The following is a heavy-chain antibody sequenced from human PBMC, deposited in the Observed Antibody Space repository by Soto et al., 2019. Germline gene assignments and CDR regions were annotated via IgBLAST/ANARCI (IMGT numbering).Heavy chain of an antibody. CDR2: ISGSGGST. Sequence: EVQLLESGGGLVQPGGSLRLSCAASGFTFSSYAMSWVRQAPGKGLEWVSAISGSGGSTYYADSVMGRFTISRDNSKNTMYLQKNSLRAEDTAVYYCARAPGIAAAGLHHWFDPWGQGTLVGVSS. CDR3: ARAPGIAAAGLHHWFDP. J-gene: IGHJ5*02. CDR1: GFTFSSYA. V-gene: IGHV3-23*01. D-gene: IGHD6-13*01.